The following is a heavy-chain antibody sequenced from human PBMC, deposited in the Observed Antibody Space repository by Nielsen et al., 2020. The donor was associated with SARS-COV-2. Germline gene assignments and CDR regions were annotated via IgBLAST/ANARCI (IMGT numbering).Heavy chain of an antibody. J-gene: IGHJ3*02. CDR2: TSYDESKK. D-gene: IGHD7-27*01. Sequence: GGSLRLSCAASGFNFRSYGMHWVRQAPGKGLEWVALTSYDESKKIYAKSVKGRFAISRDNSKNTLYLQMDNLRAEDTAVYYCATSDWGSGGDAFDIWGQGTMVTVSS. CDR1: GFNFRSYG. V-gene: IGHV3-33*05. CDR3: ATSDWGSGGDAFDI.